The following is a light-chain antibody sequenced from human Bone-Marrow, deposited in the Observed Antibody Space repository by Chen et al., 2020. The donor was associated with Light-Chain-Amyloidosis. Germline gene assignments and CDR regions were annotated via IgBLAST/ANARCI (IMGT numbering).Light chain of an antibody. Sequence: SYELTQPPSVSVSPGQTARITCSGDDLPTKYAYWYQQKPGQAPVLVIHRDTERPSGSSERFSGSSSGTTATWTISGVQVEDEADYHGQSADSSGTYEVIFGGGTKLTVL. CDR3: QSADSSGTYEVI. V-gene: IGLV3-25*03. J-gene: IGLJ2*01. CDR2: RDT. CDR1: DLPTKY.